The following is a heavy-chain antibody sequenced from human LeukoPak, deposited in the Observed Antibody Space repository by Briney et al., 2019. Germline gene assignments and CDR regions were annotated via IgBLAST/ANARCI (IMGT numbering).Heavy chain of an antibody. CDR2: IWYGGSNR. J-gene: IGHJ6*03. CDR1: GFTFSSYG. V-gene: IGHV3-30*02. Sequence: GGSLRLSCAASGFTFSSYGMHWVRQAPGKGLEWVAVIWYGGSNRYYADSVKGRFTISRDNSKNSLYLQMNSLRSEDTAVYYCAKEGVAILGTYHYYMDVWGKGTTVTVSS. CDR3: AKEGVAILGTYHYYMDV. D-gene: IGHD3-3*01.